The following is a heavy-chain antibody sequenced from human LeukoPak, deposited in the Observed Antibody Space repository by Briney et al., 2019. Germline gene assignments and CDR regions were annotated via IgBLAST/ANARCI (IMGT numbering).Heavy chain of an antibody. CDR3: ARDFRGGARAFDY. J-gene: IGHJ4*02. D-gene: IGHD3-16*01. Sequence: LPGGSLRLSCAASGFTLSSYGMHWVRQAPGKGLEWVAVIWYDGSNKYYADSVKGRFTISRDNSKNTLYLQMNSLRAEDTAVYYCARDFRGGARAFDYWGQGTLVTVSS. CDR2: IWYDGSNK. V-gene: IGHV3-33*01. CDR1: GFTLSSYG.